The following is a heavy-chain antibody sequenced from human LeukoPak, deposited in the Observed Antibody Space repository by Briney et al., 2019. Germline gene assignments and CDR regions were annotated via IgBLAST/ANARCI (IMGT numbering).Heavy chain of an antibody. CDR2: IYYSGST. V-gene: IGHV4-31*11. D-gene: IGHD3-9*01. CDR3: ARDTYDKRFDP. Sequence: PSETLSLTCAVYGGSFSGYYWSWIRQHPGKGLEWIGYIYYSGSTYYNPSLKSRVTISVDTSKNQFSLKLSSVTAAGTAVYYCARDTYDKRFDPWGQGTLVTVSS. CDR1: GGSFSGYY. J-gene: IGHJ5*02.